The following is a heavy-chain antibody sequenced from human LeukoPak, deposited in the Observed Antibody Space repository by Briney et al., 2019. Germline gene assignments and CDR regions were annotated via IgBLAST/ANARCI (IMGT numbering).Heavy chain of an antibody. CDR3: SRGSGWLSVY. CDR2: ISGGTT. Sequence: GGSLRLSCAASGLTFSSYWMPWVRQAPGKGLEWIGFISGGTTEYAASVKGRFTISRDDSTSIAYLQMNSLTTEDTAVYYCSRGSGWLSVYWGQGTLVTVSS. V-gene: IGHV3-71*01. D-gene: IGHD6-19*01. CDR1: GLTFSSYW. J-gene: IGHJ4*02.